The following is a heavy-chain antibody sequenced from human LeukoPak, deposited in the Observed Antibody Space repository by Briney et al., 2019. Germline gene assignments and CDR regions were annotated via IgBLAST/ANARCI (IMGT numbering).Heavy chain of an antibody. J-gene: IGHJ4*02. V-gene: IGHV3-23*01. CDR3: AKAVVPAALQVVY. CDR1: GFLFNNYA. Sequence: GGSLRLSCAASGFLFNNYAMSWVRQAPGKGPEWVSGISGSGGSTHYADSVKGRFTISRDNSKNTLFLQMNSLRAEDTAVYYCAKAVVPAALQVVYWGQGTLVTVSS. D-gene: IGHD2-2*01. CDR2: ISGSGGST.